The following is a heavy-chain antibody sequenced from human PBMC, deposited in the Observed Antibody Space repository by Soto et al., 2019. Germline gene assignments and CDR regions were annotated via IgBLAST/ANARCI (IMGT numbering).Heavy chain of an antibody. CDR2: ISGSGGST. V-gene: IGHV3-23*01. J-gene: IGHJ5*02. CDR3: AKDYTGCSGGSCRMGWFDP. CDR1: GFTFSSYA. D-gene: IGHD2-15*01. Sequence: EVQLLESGGGLVQPGGSLRLSCAASGFTFSSYAMSWVRQAPGKGLEWVSAISGSGGSTYYADSVKGRFTISRDNSKNTLYLQMNSLRAEDTAVYYCAKDYTGCSGGSCRMGWFDPWGQGTLVTVSS.